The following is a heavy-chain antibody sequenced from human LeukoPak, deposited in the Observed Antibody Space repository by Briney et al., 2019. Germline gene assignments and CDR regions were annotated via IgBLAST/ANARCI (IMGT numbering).Heavy chain of an antibody. D-gene: IGHD3-10*01. J-gene: IGHJ4*02. Sequence: VGSLRLSCAASGFTFSTYAMSWVRQAPGKGHEWVSAISGSGGRTYYADSVKGRFTISRDNSKNTLYLQMNSLRAEDTAVYYCAKEKESSGYFDYWGQGTLVTVSS. CDR3: AKEKESSGYFDY. V-gene: IGHV3-23*01. CDR2: ISGSGGRT. CDR1: GFTFSTYA.